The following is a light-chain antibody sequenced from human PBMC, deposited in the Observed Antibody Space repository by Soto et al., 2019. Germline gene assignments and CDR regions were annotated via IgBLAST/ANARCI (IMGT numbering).Light chain of an antibody. CDR1: NSDIGGYSY. CDR3: TSYTSRSTLGV. Sequence: QSVLTQPASVSGSPGQSITISCTGSNSDIGGYSYVSWYQQHPGKAPKLMIYDVSHRPSGVSYRFSGSKSGNTASLTISGLQAEDEADYYCTSYTSRSTLGVFGGGTKLTVL. J-gene: IGLJ2*01. CDR2: DVS. V-gene: IGLV2-14*03.